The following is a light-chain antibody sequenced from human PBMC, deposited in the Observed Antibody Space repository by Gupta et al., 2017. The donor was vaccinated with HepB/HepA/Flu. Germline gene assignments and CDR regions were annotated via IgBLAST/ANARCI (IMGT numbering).Light chain of an antibody. V-gene: IGLV1-51*01. CDR3: GTWDSSLSAGI. CDR1: SPDLGNNC. Sequence: QSVLTQAPSVSAAPGQKVTISCPGSSPDLGNNCVSLYQQLPGTSPKLLICNNDKRPSGIPVRVSGTKSGTSATLGISGLQTEDEAEYYCGTWDSSLSAGIFGGGTKLTVL. CDR2: NND. J-gene: IGLJ2*01.